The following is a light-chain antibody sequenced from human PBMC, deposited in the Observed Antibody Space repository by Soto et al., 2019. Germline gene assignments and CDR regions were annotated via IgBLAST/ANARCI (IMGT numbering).Light chain of an antibody. J-gene: IGKJ5*01. CDR3: QQSYITPPIT. CDR2: AAS. V-gene: IGKV1-39*01. CDR1: QSISSY. Sequence: DIQMTQSPSSLSASVGDRVTITCRASQSISSYLNWYQQKPGKAPKVLIYAASSLQSGVPSRFSGSGSGTDFTLTISSLQPEDFATYYCQQSYITPPITFGQGTRLEIK.